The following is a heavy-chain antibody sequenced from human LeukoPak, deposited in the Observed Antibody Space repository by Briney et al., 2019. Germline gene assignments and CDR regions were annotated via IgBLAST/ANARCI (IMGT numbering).Heavy chain of an antibody. V-gene: IGHV1-69*06. CDR1: GGTFSSYS. CDR2: IIPIFGTA. J-gene: IGHJ4*02. Sequence: ASVKVSCEASGGTFSSYSMSWVRQAPGQGLEWMGGIIPIFGTANYAQKFQGRVTITADKSTSTAYMELSSLRSEDTAVYYWARGPSNAYYYDSSGYYQFDYWGQGILVTVSS. D-gene: IGHD3-22*01. CDR3: ARGPSNAYYYDSSGYYQFDY.